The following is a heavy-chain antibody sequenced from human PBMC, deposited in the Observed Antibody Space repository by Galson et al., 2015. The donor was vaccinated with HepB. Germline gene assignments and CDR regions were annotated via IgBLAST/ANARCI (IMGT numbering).Heavy chain of an antibody. Sequence: SVKVSCKASGGTFSSYAISWVRQAPGQGLEWMGRIIPILGIANYAQKFQGRVTITADKSTSTAYMELSSLRSEDTAVYYCAREGPVPLEIAVAVDYYYGMDVWGQGTTVTVSS. CDR2: IIPILGIA. V-gene: IGHV1-69*04. D-gene: IGHD6-19*01. CDR3: AREGPVPLEIAVAVDYYYGMDV. J-gene: IGHJ6*02. CDR1: GGTFSSYA.